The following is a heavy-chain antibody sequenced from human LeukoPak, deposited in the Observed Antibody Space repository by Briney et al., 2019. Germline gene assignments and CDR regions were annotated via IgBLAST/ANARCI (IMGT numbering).Heavy chain of an antibody. Sequence: GGSLRLSCAASGFTFSSYSMNWVRQAPGKGLEWVSSISSSSSYIYYADSVKGRFTISRDNAKNSLYLQMNSLRAEDTAVYYCARWNTMVRGVEDNHFDYWGQGTLVTVSS. J-gene: IGHJ4*02. CDR2: ISSSSSYI. V-gene: IGHV3-21*01. D-gene: IGHD3-10*01. CDR1: GFTFSSYS. CDR3: ARWNTMVRGVEDNHFDY.